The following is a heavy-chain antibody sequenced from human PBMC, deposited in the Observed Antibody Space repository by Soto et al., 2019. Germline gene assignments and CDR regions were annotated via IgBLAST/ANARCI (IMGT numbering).Heavy chain of an antibody. D-gene: IGHD7-27*01. CDR1: GFSFRTYG. V-gene: IGHV3-30*18. Sequence: QVQLVESGGGGVQPWRSLRLSCAASGFSFRTYGMHWVRQAPGKGLEWVAAISYDGSNEYYADSVKGRFTVSRDNSKNTLYLQMNSQRAEDTAVYYCAQDLGTGDYYHYGMDVWGQGTTVTVSS. CDR2: ISYDGSNE. CDR3: AQDLGTGDYYHYGMDV. J-gene: IGHJ6*02.